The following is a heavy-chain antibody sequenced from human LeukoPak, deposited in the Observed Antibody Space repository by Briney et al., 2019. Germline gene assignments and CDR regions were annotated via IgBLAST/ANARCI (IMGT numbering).Heavy chain of an antibody. Sequence: SETLSLTCTVSGXSITSDYWSWIRQPPGKGLEWIGKIHNSGSTNYTPSLKSRDTMSLDTSKNQFSLKLSSVTAADTAVYYCARQRISLFDYWGQGTLVTVSS. CDR1: GXSITSDY. CDR3: ARQRISLFDY. V-gene: IGHV4-59*08. D-gene: IGHD2-21*01. J-gene: IGHJ4*02. CDR2: IHNSGST.